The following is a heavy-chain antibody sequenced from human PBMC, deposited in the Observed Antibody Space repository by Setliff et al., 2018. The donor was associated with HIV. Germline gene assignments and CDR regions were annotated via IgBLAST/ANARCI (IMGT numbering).Heavy chain of an antibody. CDR1: GYSIRDNFF. J-gene: IGHJ5*02. D-gene: IGHD3-10*01. CDR2: IFYTGTT. Sequence: SETLSLTCAVSGYSIRDNFFWGWVRQPPGKGLEWIGSIFYTGTTYYNPSFKGRVAMSLDTSRKQVSLKLTSVTAADTAMYYCARSPSVWFGEAYDGGHVNWFDPWGQGTQVTVSS. V-gene: IGHV4-38-2*01. CDR3: ARSPSVWFGEAYDGGHVNWFDP.